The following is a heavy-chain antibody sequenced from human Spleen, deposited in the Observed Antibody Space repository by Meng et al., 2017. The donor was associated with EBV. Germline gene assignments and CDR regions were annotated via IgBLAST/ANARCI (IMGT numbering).Heavy chain of an antibody. J-gene: IGHJ4*02. Sequence: QVRLMQWGRGRLTPSETLSLTCAVYGGSFSDYYWTWIRQPPGMGLGWIGEINHSGITSYTPSLRSRVTISVDTSKNQFSLKLTSVTAADTAVYYCASNIKVPRYWGQGTLVTVSS. CDR2: INHSGIT. D-gene: IGHD2/OR15-2a*01. CDR3: ASNIKVPRY. V-gene: IGHV4-34*01. CDR1: GGSFSDYY.